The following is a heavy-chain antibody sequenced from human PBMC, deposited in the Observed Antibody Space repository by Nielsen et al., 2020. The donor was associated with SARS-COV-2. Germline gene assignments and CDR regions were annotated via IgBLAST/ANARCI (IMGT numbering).Heavy chain of an antibody. Sequence: SLKISCAASGFTFDDYAMHWVRQAPGKGLEWVSGISWNSGSIGYADSVKGRFTISRDNAKNSLYLQMNSLRAEDTALYYCAKDMWFGELNWFDPWGQGTLVTVSS. CDR3: AKDMWFGELNWFDP. J-gene: IGHJ5*02. V-gene: IGHV3-9*01. CDR1: GFTFDDYA. CDR2: ISWNSGSI. D-gene: IGHD3-10*01.